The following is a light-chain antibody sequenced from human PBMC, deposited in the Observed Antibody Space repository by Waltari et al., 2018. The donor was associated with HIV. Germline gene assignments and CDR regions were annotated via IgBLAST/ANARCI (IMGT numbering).Light chain of an antibody. V-gene: IGLV2-23*02. J-gene: IGLJ3*02. CDR3: CSYAGSSTPRV. CDR2: EVS. CDR1: SSDVGSYNL. Sequence: QSALTQPASVSGSPGQSITISCTGTSSDVGSYNLVSWYQQHPGKAPKLMIYEVSKRPSWVSNRFSGSKSGNTASLTISGLQAEDEADYYCCSYAGSSTPRVFGGGTKLTVL.